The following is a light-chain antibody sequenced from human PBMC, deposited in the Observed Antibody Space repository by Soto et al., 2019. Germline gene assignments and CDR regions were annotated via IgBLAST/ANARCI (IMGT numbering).Light chain of an antibody. CDR1: QSVATIY. V-gene: IGKV3-20*01. CDR3: QQYGASPRT. Sequence: IVLTQSPGTLSLSPGERATLSCRASQSVATIYLAWYQQRPGQAPKLLMSGTSTRATGIPDRFSGSGSGTDFTLTINRLEPEDFAVYYCQQYGASPRTFGQGTRV. CDR2: GTS. J-gene: IGKJ1*01.